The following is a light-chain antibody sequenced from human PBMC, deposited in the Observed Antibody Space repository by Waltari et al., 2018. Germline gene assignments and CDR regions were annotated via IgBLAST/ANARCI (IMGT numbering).Light chain of an antibody. CDR2: WAS. CDR1: QSVLNNSDKKNS. V-gene: IGKV4-1*01. J-gene: IGKJ1*01. Sequence: DIVMTQSPDSLALSLGERASINCRSNQSVLNNSDKKNSLAWYQQKPGQPPRLLIYWASTRESGVPDGFSGSGSGTDFALTISSLQAEDVAVYYCQQYYSARRTFGQGTKVEV. CDR3: QQYYSARRT.